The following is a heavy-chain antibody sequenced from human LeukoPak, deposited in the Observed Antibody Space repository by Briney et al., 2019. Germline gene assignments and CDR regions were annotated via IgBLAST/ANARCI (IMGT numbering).Heavy chain of an antibody. CDR1: GGTFRSYT. J-gene: IGHJ4*02. V-gene: IGHV1-69*13. CDR2: IIPIFGTA. D-gene: IGHD6-19*01. CDR3: AREVSSGWSYYFDY. Sequence: SVKVSCKASGGTFRSYTISWVRQAPGQGLEWMGGIIPIFGTANYAQKFQGRVTITADESTSTAYMELSSLRSEDTAVYYCAREVSSGWSYYFDYWGQGTLVTVSS.